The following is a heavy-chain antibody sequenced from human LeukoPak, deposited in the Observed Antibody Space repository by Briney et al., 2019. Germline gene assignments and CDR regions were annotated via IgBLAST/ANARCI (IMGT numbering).Heavy chain of an antibody. CDR2: IQQDGSEK. J-gene: IGHJ4*02. Sequence: GGSLRLSCAASGFTFSSYWMTWVRQTPGKGLEWVASIQQDGSEKYFVDSVKGRFTVSRDNAKNSLYLQMNSLRAEDTAVYYCARVRSPYSSSWIIFDYWGQGTLVTVSS. D-gene: IGHD6-13*01. CDR3: ARVRSPYSSSWIIFDY. V-gene: IGHV3-7*01. CDR1: GFTFSSYW.